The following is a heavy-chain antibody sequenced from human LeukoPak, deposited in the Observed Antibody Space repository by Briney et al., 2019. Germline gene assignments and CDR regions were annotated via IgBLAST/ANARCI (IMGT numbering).Heavy chain of an antibody. CDR3: ARACSGGTCYSDNWFDP. D-gene: IGHD2-15*01. V-gene: IGHV1-2*06. Sequence: ASVKVSCKASGYTFTDYYMHWVRQAPGQGLEWVGRINPNSGGTNYAQRFQGRVTMTRDTSLSTTYMGLSRLRSDDTAVYYCARACSGGTCYSDNWFDPWGQGTLVTVSS. J-gene: IGHJ5*02. CDR2: INPNSGGT. CDR1: GYTFTDYY.